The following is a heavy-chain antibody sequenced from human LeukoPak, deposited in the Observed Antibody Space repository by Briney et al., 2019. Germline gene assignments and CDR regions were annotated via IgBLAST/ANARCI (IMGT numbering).Heavy chain of an antibody. V-gene: IGHV4-4*09. J-gene: IGHJ5*02. CDR2: IYTSGST. D-gene: IGHD5-12*01. CDR1: GGSISSYY. Sequence: SETLSLTCTVSGGSISSYYWSWIRQPPGKGLEWIGYIYTSGSTNYNPSLESRVTISVDTSKNQFSLKLSSVTAADTAVYYCAKADLGYSGYDLIWFDPWGQGTLVTVSS. CDR3: AKADLGYSGYDLIWFDP.